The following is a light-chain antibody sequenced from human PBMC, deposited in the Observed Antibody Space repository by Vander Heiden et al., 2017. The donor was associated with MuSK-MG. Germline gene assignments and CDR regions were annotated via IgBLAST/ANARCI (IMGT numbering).Light chain of an antibody. J-gene: IGKJ1*01. Sequence: DIQMTPSPSTLSAAVGDRVTMTCRASQSFSSWLAWYQQKPGKAPKLLIYKASSLESGVPSRFSGSGSGTEFTLTISSLQPDDLATYYCQQYNSYPWTFGQGTKVEIK. CDR3: QQYNSYPWT. V-gene: IGKV1-5*03. CDR2: KAS. CDR1: QSFSSW.